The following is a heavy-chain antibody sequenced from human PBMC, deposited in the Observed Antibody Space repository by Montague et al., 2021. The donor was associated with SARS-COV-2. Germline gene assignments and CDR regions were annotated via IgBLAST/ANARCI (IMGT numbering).Heavy chain of an antibody. J-gene: IGHJ4*02. Sequence: CAISGDSVSSNSATWNWIRQSPSRGLEWLGRTYYRSMWKSDYACXVKSRIAINPDTSKNQFSLQLSSVTPEDTALYYCVRGIEAAGSYDYWGQGTLVTVSS. CDR2: TYYRSMWKS. CDR1: GDSVSSNSAT. V-gene: IGHV6-1*01. CDR3: VRGIEAAGSYDY. D-gene: IGHD6-13*01.